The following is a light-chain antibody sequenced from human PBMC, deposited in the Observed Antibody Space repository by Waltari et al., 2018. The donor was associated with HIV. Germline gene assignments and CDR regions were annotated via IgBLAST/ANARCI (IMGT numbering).Light chain of an antibody. Sequence: QSALTQPASVSGSPGQSITISCTGTSNDGGGYKYVSWYQQHPGKAPKLIIYDVNNRPTGLSNRFSGSESGNTASLTIYRLQAEDEADYYCSSDSSTTGKSEIGSGTLAFGGGTKVPGL. CDR3: SSDSSTTGKSEIGSGTLA. J-gene: IGLJ3*02. CDR2: DVN. V-gene: IGLV2-14*03. CDR1: SNDGGGYKY.